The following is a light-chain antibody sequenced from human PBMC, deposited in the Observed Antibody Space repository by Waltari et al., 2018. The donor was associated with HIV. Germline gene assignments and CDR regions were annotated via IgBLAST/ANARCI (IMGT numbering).Light chain of an antibody. V-gene: IGLV1-47*01. CDR2: RDN. CDR1: SPNTGSNF. CDR3: AAWDDTLSGRV. Sequence: QSVLTQPPSASATPGQRVTISCSGSSPNTGSNFVYWYQQLPGVTPKLCIYRDNHRPSGTPDRFSASKSGTSASLAIIGLRSEDEGHYYCAAWDDTLSGRVFGGGTKVTVL. J-gene: IGLJ3*02.